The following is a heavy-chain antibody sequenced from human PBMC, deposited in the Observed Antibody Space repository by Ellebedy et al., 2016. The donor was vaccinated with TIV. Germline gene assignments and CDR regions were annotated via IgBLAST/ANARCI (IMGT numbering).Heavy chain of an antibody. V-gene: IGHV3-23*01. CDR1: GFTFSSYA. D-gene: IGHD3-10*01. Sequence: GGSLRLXCAASGFTFSSYAMTWVRQAPGKGLEWVSAISGSSGSTYHADSVRGRFAISRDNAKNSLYLQMNSLRAEDTAVYYCAASSGMLGDFWGQGTQVTVSS. J-gene: IGHJ4*02. CDR3: AASSGMLGDF. CDR2: ISGSSGST.